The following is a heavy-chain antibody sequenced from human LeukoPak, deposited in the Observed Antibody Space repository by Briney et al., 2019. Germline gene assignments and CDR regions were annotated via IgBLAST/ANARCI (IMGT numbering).Heavy chain of an antibody. CDR1: GFTFSNYA. CDR3: AKDVVDWNRGALDI. CDR2: VSGSGETT. V-gene: IGHV3-23*01. D-gene: IGHD1-1*01. Sequence: GGSLRLSCVASGFTFSNYAMGWVRQAPGKGLEWVSVVSGSGETTYYADSVKGRFTISRDNSKNTLYLQMNSLRAEDTAVYYCAKDVVDWNRGALDIWGQGTMVTVSS. J-gene: IGHJ3*02.